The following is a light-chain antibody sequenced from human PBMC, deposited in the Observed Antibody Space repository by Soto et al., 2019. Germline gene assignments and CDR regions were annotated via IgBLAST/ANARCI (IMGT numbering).Light chain of an antibody. CDR3: QQYNNWPLT. CDR1: QSVSSN. CDR2: GAS. V-gene: IGKV3-15*01. Sequence: EIVMTQSPATLSGSPGERASLSYRASQSVSSNLAWYQQKPGQAPRLLIYGASSRATGIPVRFSGSGSGTEFTLTFSSLQSEDFAVYYCQQYNNWPLTFGQGTRLEN. J-gene: IGKJ5*01.